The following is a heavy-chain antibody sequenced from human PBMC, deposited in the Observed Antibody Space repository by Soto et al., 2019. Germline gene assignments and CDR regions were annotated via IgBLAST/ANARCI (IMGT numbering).Heavy chain of an antibody. D-gene: IGHD3-10*01. CDR3: ARGIIIEENYYYYGMDV. V-gene: IGHV1-3*01. CDR2: INGGNGNT. CDR1: GYSFSTHS. J-gene: IGHJ6*02. Sequence: ASVKVSCKASGYSFSTHSIHWVRQAPGQGLEWMGWINGGNGNTKYSQKFRDRVTITRDASASTGYMELSSLRSEDTAVYYCARGIIIEENYYYYGMDVWGQGTTVTVYS.